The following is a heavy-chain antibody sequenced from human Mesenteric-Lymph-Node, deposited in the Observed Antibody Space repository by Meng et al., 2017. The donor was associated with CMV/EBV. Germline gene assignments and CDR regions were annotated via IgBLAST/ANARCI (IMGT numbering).Heavy chain of an antibody. CDR1: GFTFSSYS. CDR2: ISWNSGSI. Sequence: SLKISCAASGFTFSSYSMNWVRQAPGKGLEWVSGISWNSGSIGYADSVKGRFTISRDNAKNSLYLQMNSLRAEDTALYYCAKLGDWCGYDTGDYWGQGTLVTVSS. D-gene: IGHD3-3*01. J-gene: IGHJ4*02. CDR3: AKLGDWCGYDTGDY. V-gene: IGHV3-9*01.